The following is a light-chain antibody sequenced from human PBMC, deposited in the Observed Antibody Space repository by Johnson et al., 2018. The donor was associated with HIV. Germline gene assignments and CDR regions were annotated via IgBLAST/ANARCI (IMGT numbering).Light chain of an antibody. CDR3: GTWDTSLSAGGV. CDR2: DNY. CDR1: SSNIGSNY. Sequence: QSVLTQPPSVSAAPGQKVTISCSGSSSNIGSNYVSWYQQLPGTAPKLLIYDNYKRPSGIPDRFSGPKSGTSATLGITGLQTGDEADYYCGTWDTSLSAGGVFGTGTKVTVL. J-gene: IGLJ1*01. V-gene: IGLV1-51*01.